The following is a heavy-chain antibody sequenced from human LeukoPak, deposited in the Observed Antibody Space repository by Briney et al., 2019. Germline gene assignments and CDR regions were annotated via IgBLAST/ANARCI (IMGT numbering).Heavy chain of an antibody. CDR3: AGERGEEYSSGWYKTNFFYN. Sequence: SETLSLTCTVSGDSFTSVTDYWAWIRQPPGKGLEWIATGDYSGGTYYNPSLESRVAISADMSKNQISLQLTSVTGADAAVYYCAGERGEEYSSGWYKTNFFYNWGQGIRVTVSS. CDR1: GDSFTSVTDY. D-gene: IGHD6-19*01. CDR2: GDYSGGT. J-gene: IGHJ4*02. V-gene: IGHV4-39*07.